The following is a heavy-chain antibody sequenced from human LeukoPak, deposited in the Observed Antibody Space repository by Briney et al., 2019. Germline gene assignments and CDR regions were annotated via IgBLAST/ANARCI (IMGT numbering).Heavy chain of an antibody. CDR2: IIPLLGIA. V-gene: IGHV1-69*04. J-gene: IGHJ4*02. Sequence: ASVKVSCKASGGIFSSYTISWVRQAPGQGLEWMGRIIPLLGIANYAQKFQGRVTIIADKSTGTAYMELSSLRSEDTAVYYCARDDADSAYADGDYWGQGTLVTVSS. CDR3: ARDDADSAYADGDY. CDR1: GGIFSSYT. D-gene: IGHD5-12*01.